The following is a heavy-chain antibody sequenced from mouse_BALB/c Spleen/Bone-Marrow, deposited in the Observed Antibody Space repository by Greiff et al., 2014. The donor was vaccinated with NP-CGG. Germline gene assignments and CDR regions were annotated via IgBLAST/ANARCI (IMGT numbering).Heavy chain of an antibody. D-gene: IGHD1-2*01. V-gene: IGHV1-69*02. CDR3: ARRGYGYGFAY. CDR1: GYTFTSYW. CDR2: IDPSDSET. J-gene: IGHJ3*01. Sequence: VKLQESGAKLVKPGAPVKLSCKASGYTFTSYWMNWVKQRPGRGLEWIGRIDPSDSETHYNQKFKDKATLTVDKSSSTAYIQLSSLTSEDSAVYYCARRGYGYGFAYWGQGTLVTVSA.